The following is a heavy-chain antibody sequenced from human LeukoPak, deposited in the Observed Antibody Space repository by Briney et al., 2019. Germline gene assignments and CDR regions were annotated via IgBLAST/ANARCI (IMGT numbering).Heavy chain of an antibody. V-gene: IGHV3-21*01. CDR2: ITSGGDYI. Sequence: GGSLRLSCAASGFPFSTYAMSWVRQAPGMRLEWVSSITSGGDYIYYADSVKGRFTTSRDNAKNSLSLQLNSLRVEDTAVYYCARGHYDVLAASYKWTPDYWGQGTLVTVSS. D-gene: IGHD3-9*01. CDR1: GFPFSTYA. CDR3: ARGHYDVLAASYKWTPDY. J-gene: IGHJ4*02.